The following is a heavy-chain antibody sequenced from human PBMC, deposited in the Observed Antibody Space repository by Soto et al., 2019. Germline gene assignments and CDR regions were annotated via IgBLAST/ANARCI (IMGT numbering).Heavy chain of an antibody. V-gene: IGHV2-5*02. CDR2: IYWDDDK. CDR1: GFSLSTSGVG. D-gene: IGHD7-27*01. J-gene: IGHJ4*02. CDR3: AHSLIPNWGSRGAFDY. Sequence: QITLKESGPTLVKPTQTLTLTYTFSGFSLSTSGVGVGWIRQPPGKALDWLALIYWDDDKRYSPSLKSRLTITKDTSKNQVVLTMTNMDPVDTATYYCAHSLIPNWGSRGAFDYWGQGTLVTVSS.